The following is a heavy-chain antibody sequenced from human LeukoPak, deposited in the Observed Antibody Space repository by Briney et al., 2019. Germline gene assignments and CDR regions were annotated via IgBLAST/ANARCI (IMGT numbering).Heavy chain of an antibody. CDR1: GYSFTSYW. J-gene: IGHJ5*02. V-gene: IGHV5-51*01. CDR2: IYPGDSDT. CDR3: ARLSQPVAVAGTRWFDP. D-gene: IGHD6-19*01. Sequence: GESLKISCKGFGYSFTSYWIGWVRQMPGKGLEWMGIIYPGDSDTRYSPSFQGQVTISADKSISTAYLQWSSLKASDTAMYYCARLSQPVAVAGTRWFDPWGQGTLVTVSS.